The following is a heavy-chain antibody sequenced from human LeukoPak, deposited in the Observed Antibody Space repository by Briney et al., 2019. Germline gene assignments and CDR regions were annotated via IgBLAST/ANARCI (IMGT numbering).Heavy chain of an antibody. Sequence: ASVKVSCKASGYTFTGYYIHWVRQAPGQGLEWMGWINPNSGVTHYPQKFQGRVTMTRDTSIRTAYMELSSLRSDDTAVYYCARDFIFYEILTGYYNLYYFDYWGQGTLVTVSS. CDR1: GYTFTGYY. V-gene: IGHV1-2*02. CDR2: INPNSGVT. D-gene: IGHD3-9*01. J-gene: IGHJ4*02. CDR3: ARDFIFYEILTGYYNLYYFDY.